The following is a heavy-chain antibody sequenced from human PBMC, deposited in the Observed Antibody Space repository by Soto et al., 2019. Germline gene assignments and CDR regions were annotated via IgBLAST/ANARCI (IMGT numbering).Heavy chain of an antibody. CDR1: GYTFTSYD. CDR2: MNPNSGNT. Sequence: ASVKVSCKASGYTFTSYDINWVRQATGQGLEWMGWMNPNSGNTGYAQKFQGRVTMTRNTPRSTAYMELSSLRSEDSAVYYCARASSYGYYWATIRGSGDQKLDYWGQGTLVTVSS. D-gene: IGHD5-18*01. CDR3: ARASSYGYYWATIRGSGDQKLDY. J-gene: IGHJ4*01. V-gene: IGHV1-8*01.